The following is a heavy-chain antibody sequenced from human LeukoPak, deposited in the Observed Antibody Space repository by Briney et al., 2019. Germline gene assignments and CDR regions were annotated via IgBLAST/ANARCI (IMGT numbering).Heavy chain of an antibody. V-gene: IGHV3-33*01. J-gene: IGHJ6*02. Sequence: GGSLRLSCAASGFTFSSYGVHWVRQAPGKGLEWVADIWYDGSNKYYAGSVKGRFTISRDNSKNTLYLQMSSLRAEDTAVYYCARDLLEQQLISYYGMDVWGQGTTVTVSS. CDR3: ARDLLEQQLISYYGMDV. D-gene: IGHD6-13*01. CDR1: GFTFSSYG. CDR2: IWYDGSNK.